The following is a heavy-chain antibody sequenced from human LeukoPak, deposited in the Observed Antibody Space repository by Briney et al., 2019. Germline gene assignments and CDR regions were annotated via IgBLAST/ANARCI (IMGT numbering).Heavy chain of an antibody. CDR1: GFTVSSNY. Sequence: GGSLRLSCAASGFTVSSNYMSWVRQAPGKGLEWVSIIYSGGSTYYADSVKGRFTISRDNSKNTMYLQMNSLRAEDTAVYYCARAQYYYDSSGYYYPYYFDYCGQGTLATVSS. CDR3: ARAQYYYDSSGYYYPYYFDY. D-gene: IGHD3-22*01. V-gene: IGHV3-53*01. CDR2: IYSGGST. J-gene: IGHJ4*02.